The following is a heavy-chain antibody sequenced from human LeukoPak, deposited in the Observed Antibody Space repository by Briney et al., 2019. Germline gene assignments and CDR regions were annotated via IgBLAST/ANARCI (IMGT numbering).Heavy chain of an antibody. CDR2: IRGNGVTT. D-gene: IGHD3-16*02. CDR1: GFTFSNYA. V-gene: IGHV3-23*01. CDR3: AKVELSASGGELDP. J-gene: IGHJ5*02. Sequence: GGSLRLSCVASGFTFSNYAMSWVRQAPGEGLQWVSAIRGNGVTTYDADSVKGRFTISRDNSKNTLYLEMKSLRADDTAVYYCAKVELSASGGELDPWGQGTLVIVSS.